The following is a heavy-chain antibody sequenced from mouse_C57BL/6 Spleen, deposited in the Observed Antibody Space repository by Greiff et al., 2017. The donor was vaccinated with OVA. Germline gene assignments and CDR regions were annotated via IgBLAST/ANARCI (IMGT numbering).Heavy chain of an antibody. Sequence: EVMLVESGGGLVKPGGSLKLSCAASGFTFSSYAMSWVRQTPEKRLEWVATISDGGSYTYYPDNVKGRFTISRDNAKNNLYLQMSQLKSEDTAMYYCARGSLYYFDYWGQGTTLTVSS. J-gene: IGHJ2*01. D-gene: IGHD6-1*01. CDR3: ARGSLYYFDY. V-gene: IGHV5-4*03. CDR2: ISDGGSYT. CDR1: GFTFSSYA.